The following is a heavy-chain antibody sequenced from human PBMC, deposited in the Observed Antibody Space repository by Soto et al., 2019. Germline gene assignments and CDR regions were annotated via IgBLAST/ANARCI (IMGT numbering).Heavy chain of an antibody. CDR1: GYTFTTYG. J-gene: IGHJ4*02. Sequence: SVKVSCKASGYTFTTYGISWVRQAPGQGLEWMGWISSYNGNTNYAQKLQGRVTMTTDTSTNIAYMELRSLRSDDTAVFYCARDRGSGSYYARFDYWGQGTLVTVSS. D-gene: IGHD1-26*01. CDR3: ARDRGSGSYYARFDY. V-gene: IGHV1-18*01. CDR2: ISSYNGNT.